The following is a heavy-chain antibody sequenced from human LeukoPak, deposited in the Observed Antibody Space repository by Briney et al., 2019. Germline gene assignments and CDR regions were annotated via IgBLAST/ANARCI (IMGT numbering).Heavy chain of an antibody. D-gene: IGHD3-22*01. J-gene: IGHJ3*02. CDR2: IKQDGSEK. V-gene: IGHV3-7*01. CDR1: GFTFSSYW. CDR3: ARVAWGDYYDSSGYYYGGAFDI. Sequence: GGSPRLSCAASGFTFSSYWMSWVRQAPGKGLEWVANIKQDGSEKYYVDSVKGRFTISRDNAKNSLYLQMNSLRAEDTAVYYCARVAWGDYYDSSGYYYGGAFDIWGQGTMVTVSS.